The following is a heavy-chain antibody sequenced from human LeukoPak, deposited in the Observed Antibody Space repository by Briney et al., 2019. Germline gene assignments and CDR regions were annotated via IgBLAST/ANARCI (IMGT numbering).Heavy chain of an antibody. J-gene: IGHJ4*02. CDR1: GGTFSSYA. D-gene: IGHD2-2*01. V-gene: IGHV1-2*02. CDR2: INPNSGGT. Sequence: ASVKVSCKASGGTFSSYAISWVRQAPGQGLEWMGWINPNSGGTNYAQKFQGRVTMTRDTSISTAYMELSRLRSDDTAVYYCARVVVSRPDYWGQGTLVTVSS. CDR3: ARVVVSRPDY.